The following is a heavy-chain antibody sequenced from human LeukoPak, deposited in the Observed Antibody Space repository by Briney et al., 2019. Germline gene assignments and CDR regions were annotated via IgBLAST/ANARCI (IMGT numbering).Heavy chain of an antibody. CDR1: GGTFSSYA. CDR2: IIPIFGTA. CDR3: ARGGGEYSVSFDY. J-gene: IGHJ4*02. Sequence: ASVKVSCKASGGTFSSYAISWVRQAPGQGLEWMGGIIPIFGTANYAQKFQGRVTITADESTSAAYMELSSLRSEDTAVYYCARGGGEYSVSFDYWGQGTLVTVSS. D-gene: IGHD5-18*01. V-gene: IGHV1-69*13.